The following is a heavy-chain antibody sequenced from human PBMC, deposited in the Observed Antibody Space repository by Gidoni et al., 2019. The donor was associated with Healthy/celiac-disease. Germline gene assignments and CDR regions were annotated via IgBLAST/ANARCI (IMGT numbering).Heavy chain of an antibody. Sequence: EVQLVESGGGLVQPGGSLRLSCAASGFTFSTYWMHWVRQAPGKGRVGVSRINSDGSSTSYADSVKGRFTISRDNAKNTLYLQMNSLRAEDTAVYYCARVGDEYYYDSSGYHRTFDIWGQGTMVTVSS. CDR1: GFTFSTYW. CDR3: ARVGDEYYYDSSGYHRTFDI. J-gene: IGHJ3*02. CDR2: INSDGSST. D-gene: IGHD3-22*01. V-gene: IGHV3-74*01.